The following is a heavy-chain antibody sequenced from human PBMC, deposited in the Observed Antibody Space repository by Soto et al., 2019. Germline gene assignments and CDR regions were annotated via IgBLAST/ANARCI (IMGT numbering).Heavy chain of an antibody. J-gene: IGHJ4*02. CDR1: GFIFADYA. CDR3: AKDGSRAGSIDY. D-gene: IGHD6-6*01. CDR2: ISWNSVTI. Sequence: EVQLVESGGGLVQPGRSLRLSCAASGFIFADYAMHWVRQAPGKGLEWVSGISWNSVTIGYADSVKGRFTISRDNAKNSLYLQMNSLRAEDTALYYCAKDGSRAGSIDYWGQGTMVTVSS. V-gene: IGHV3-9*01.